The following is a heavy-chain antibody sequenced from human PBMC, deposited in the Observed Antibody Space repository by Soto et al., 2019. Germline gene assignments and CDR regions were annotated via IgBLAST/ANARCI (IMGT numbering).Heavy chain of an antibody. V-gene: IGHV1-18*04. J-gene: IGHJ5*01. CDR1: GYSFTTYD. CDR2: IITIHGNS. Sequence: ASVKVSCKSSGYSFTTYDISWVGQAAGQGLEWMGWIITIHGNSNYAQNFKGRGNMTTNTSTRTVLLELSSLRRDDAALVYCWRYSQLLDPGVDIPKCFDFWGQGTLVTVSS. D-gene: IGHD3-3*01. CDR3: WRYSQLLDPGVDIPKCFDF.